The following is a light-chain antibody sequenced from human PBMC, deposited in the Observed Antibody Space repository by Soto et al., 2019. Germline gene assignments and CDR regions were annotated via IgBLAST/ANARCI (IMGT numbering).Light chain of an antibody. V-gene: IGLV2-11*01. Sequence: QYALTQPRSVSGSPGQSVTISCTGTSSDVGGYDFVSWYQQHPGKAPKVMIYDVSKRPSGVPDRFSGSKSGNTASLTISGLQAEDEADYYCCSYAGRYTWVFGGGTQLTVL. CDR1: SSDVGGYDF. CDR3: CSYAGRYTWV. CDR2: DVS. J-gene: IGLJ3*02.